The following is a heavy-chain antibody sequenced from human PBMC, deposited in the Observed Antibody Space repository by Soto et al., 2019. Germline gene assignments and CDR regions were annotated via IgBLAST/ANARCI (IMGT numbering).Heavy chain of an antibody. V-gene: IGHV4-30-2*01. J-gene: IGHJ4*02. D-gene: IGHD3-22*01. Sequence: WIRQPPGKGLEWIGYIYHSGSTYYNPSLKSRVTISVDRSKNQFSLKLSSVTAADTAVYYCARDSSGYYGNYYFDYWGQGTLVTVSS. CDR2: IYHSGST. CDR3: ARDSSGYYGNYYFDY.